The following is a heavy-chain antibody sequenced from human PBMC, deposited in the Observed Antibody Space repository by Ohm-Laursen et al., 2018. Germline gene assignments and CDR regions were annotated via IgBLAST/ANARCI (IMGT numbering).Heavy chain of an antibody. J-gene: IGHJ6*02. CDR3: ARGGRRGSSWYRNYGMDV. D-gene: IGHD6-13*01. CDR1: GESSSGYF. CDR2: INQSGST. V-gene: IGHV4-34*01. Sequence: SQTLSLTCAVNGESSSGYFWNWIRQPPGKGLEWIGEINQSGSTKYNPSLKRRVTLSADSSNSQFSLKLSSVTAADTAVYYCARGGRRGSSWYRNYGMDVWGQGTTVTVSS.